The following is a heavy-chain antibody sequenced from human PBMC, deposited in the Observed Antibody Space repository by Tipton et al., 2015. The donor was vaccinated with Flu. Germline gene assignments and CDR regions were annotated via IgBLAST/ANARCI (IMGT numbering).Heavy chain of an antibody. J-gene: IGHJ5*02. CDR3: AKEDDILTGSFDL. D-gene: IGHD3-9*01. V-gene: IGHV3-48*03. CDR1: GFSFSTYD. Sequence: SLRLSCVASGFSFSTYDMNWVRQAPGKGLEWISYLSRGGRTTYYSDFVKGRLTISRDNTKNSLFLQMNSLKAEDTAVYYCAKEDDILTGSFDLWGQGTPVTVS. CDR2: LSRGGRTT.